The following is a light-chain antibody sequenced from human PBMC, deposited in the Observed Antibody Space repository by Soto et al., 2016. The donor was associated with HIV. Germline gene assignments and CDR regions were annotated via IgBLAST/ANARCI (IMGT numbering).Light chain of an antibody. CDR1: SLRSYY. CDR3: LSRNNSETHSYV. CDR2: GDN. V-gene: IGLV3-19*01. J-gene: IGLJ1*01. Sequence: SSELTQDPVVSVALGQTVRITCQGDSLRSYYASWYQQKPGQAPVLVMYGDNKRPSGIPARFSGSSSGNPATLTITGTRADDEADYYCLSRNNSETHSYVFGTGTKVVVL.